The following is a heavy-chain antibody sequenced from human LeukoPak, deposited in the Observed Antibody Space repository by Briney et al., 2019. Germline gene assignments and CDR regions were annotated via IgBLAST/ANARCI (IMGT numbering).Heavy chain of an antibody. Sequence: ASVKVSCKASGGTFSSYAISWVRQAPGQGLEWMRRISAYNGNTNYAQKLEGRVTMTRDTSISTAYMELSRLRSDDTAVYYCARAEGDYYYYYMDVWGKGTTVTISS. J-gene: IGHJ6*03. CDR1: GGTFSSYA. D-gene: IGHD3-16*01. CDR3: ARAEGDYYYYYMDV. V-gene: IGHV1-18*01. CDR2: ISAYNGNT.